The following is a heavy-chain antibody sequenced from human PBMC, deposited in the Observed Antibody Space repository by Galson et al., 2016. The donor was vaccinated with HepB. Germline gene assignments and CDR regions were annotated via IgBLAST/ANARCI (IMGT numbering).Heavy chain of an antibody. CDR2: TYYRSEWHF. J-gene: IGHJ4*02. D-gene: IGHD7-27*01. CDR3: ARSYLLGRGFGS. CDR1: GDSVSSNSAG. V-gene: IGHV6-1*01. Sequence: CAISGDSVSSNSAGWYWIRQSPSRGLEWLGRTYYRSEWHFDYAESVKSRITINPDTAKNQFSPQLNSVTPEDTAIYYCARSYLLGRGFGSWGQGTLVTVSS.